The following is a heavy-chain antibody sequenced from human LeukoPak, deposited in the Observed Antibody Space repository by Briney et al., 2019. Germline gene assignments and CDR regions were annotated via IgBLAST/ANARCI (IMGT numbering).Heavy chain of an antibody. J-gene: IGHJ2*01. Sequence: ASVKVSCKASGYTFTSYDINWVRQAPGQGLEWMGWINPNSGNTGYAQKFQGRVTMTRNTSISTAYMELSSLRSEDTAVYYCAGARYSSNWSYWYFDLWGGGALVSV. V-gene: IGHV1-8*01. CDR3: AGARYSSNWSYWYFDL. CDR1: GYTFTSYD. D-gene: IGHD6-13*01. CDR2: INPNSGNT.